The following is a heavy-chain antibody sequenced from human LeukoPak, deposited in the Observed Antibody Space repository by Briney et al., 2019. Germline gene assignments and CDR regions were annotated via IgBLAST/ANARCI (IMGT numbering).Heavy chain of an antibody. Sequence: SETLSLTCTVSGGSISSYYWSWIRQPPGKGLEWIGDIYYSGSTNYNPSLKSRVTISVDPSNNQFSLKLTSVTAADTAVYYCARHVAVAGIDYWGRGTLVTVSS. D-gene: IGHD6-19*01. J-gene: IGHJ4*02. CDR2: IYYSGST. CDR1: GGSISSYY. V-gene: IGHV4-59*08. CDR3: ARHVAVAGIDY.